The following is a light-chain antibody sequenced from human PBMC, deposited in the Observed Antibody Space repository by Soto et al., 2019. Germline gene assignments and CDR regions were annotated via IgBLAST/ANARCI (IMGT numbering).Light chain of an antibody. CDR2: LGS. CDR1: QSLLHSNGYNY. Sequence: DIAMAQSPVSLPVTPGDPASISCTSSQSLLHSNGYNYLDWYLQKPGQSPQLLIYLGSNRASGVPDRFSGSGSGTDFTLKISRVEAEDVGVYYCMQALQTPLTFGGGTKADIK. V-gene: IGKV2-28*01. J-gene: IGKJ4*01. CDR3: MQALQTPLT.